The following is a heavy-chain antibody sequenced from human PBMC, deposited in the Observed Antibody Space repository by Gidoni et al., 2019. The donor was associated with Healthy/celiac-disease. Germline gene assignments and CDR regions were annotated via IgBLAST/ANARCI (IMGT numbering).Heavy chain of an antibody. CDR3: ARDGHIQGGRYTYFDY. J-gene: IGHJ4*02. V-gene: IGHV1-69*04. Sequence: QVQLVQSGAEVKKPGSSVKVSCKASGGTFSSYAISWVRQAPGQGLEWMGRIIPILGIANYAQKFQGRVTITADKSTGTAYMGLSSLRSEDTAVYYCARDGHIQGGRYTYFDYWGQGTLVTVSS. CDR2: IIPILGIA. D-gene: IGHD3-16*01. CDR1: GGTFSSYA.